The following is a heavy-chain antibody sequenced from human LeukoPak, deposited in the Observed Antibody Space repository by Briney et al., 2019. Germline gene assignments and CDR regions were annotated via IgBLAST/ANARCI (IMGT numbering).Heavy chain of an antibody. D-gene: IGHD3-10*01. CDR2: INPNSGGT. V-gene: IGHV1-2*02. CDR1: GHTFTGYY. J-gene: IGHJ4*02. Sequence: ASVKVSCKASGHTFTGYYMHWVRRAPGEGLEWMGWINPNSGGTNYAQKFQGRVTMTRDTSISTAYMELSRLRSDDTAVYYCARTMVRGVGPLLGYWGQGTLVTVSS. CDR3: ARTMVRGVGPLLGY.